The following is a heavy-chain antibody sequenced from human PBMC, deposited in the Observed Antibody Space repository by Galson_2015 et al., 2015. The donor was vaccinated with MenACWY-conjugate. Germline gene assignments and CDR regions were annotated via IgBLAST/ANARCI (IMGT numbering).Heavy chain of an antibody. CDR2: IYYTGNT. CDR1: GGSISPYY. D-gene: IGHD6-13*01. Sequence: ETLSLTCTVSGGSISPYYWTWIRQPPGEGLEWIGYIYYTGNTNYDPSLESRVTISLDTSKNQFSLSLSSVTAADTAVYYCARSYGSSWIYWYFDLWGRGTLVAVSS. CDR3: ARSYGSSWIYWYFDL. J-gene: IGHJ2*01. V-gene: IGHV4-59*01.